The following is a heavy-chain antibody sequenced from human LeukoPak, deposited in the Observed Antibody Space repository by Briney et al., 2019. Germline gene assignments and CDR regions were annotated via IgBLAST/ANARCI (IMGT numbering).Heavy chain of an antibody. J-gene: IGHJ6*04. V-gene: IGHV1-69*06. CDR1: GGTFSSYA. Sequence: SVKVSCKASGGTFSSYAISWVRQAPGQGLEWIGGIIPIFGTANYAQKFQGRVTITADKSTSTAYMELSSLRSEDTAVYYCARVNSRRVVAAAGGDYYYGMDVWGKGTTVTVSS. CDR3: ARVNSRRVVAAAGGDYYYGMDV. D-gene: IGHD2-2*01. CDR2: IIPIFGTA.